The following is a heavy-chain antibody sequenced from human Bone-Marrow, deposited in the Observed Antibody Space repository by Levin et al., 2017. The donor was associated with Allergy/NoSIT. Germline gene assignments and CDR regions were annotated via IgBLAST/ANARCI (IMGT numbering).Heavy chain of an antibody. CDR1: GGTFSSYA. D-gene: IGHD4-11*01. CDR3: ARVTPTDYSNLQRGYFDY. Sequence: GGSLRLSCKASGGTFSSYAISWVRQAPGQGLEWMGGIIPIFGTANYAQKFQGRVTITADESTSTAYMELSSLRSEDTAVYYCARVTPTDYSNLQRGYFDYWGQGTLVTVSS. CDR2: IIPIFGTA. V-gene: IGHV1-69*01. J-gene: IGHJ4*02.